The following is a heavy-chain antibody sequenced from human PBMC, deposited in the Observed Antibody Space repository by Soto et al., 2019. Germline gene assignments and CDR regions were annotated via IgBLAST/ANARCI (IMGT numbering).Heavy chain of an antibody. CDR2: IIPIFGTA. CDR3: SIGGGEAVAAPQPGYYYYGMDV. D-gene: IGHD6-19*01. J-gene: IGHJ6*02. Sequence: GASVKVSCKASGGTFSSYAISWVRQAPGQGLEWMGGIIPIFGTANYAQKFQGRVTITADESTSTAYMELSSLRSEDTAVYYCSIGGGEAVAAPQPGYYYYGMDVWGQGTTVTVSS. CDR1: GGTFSSYA. V-gene: IGHV1-69*13.